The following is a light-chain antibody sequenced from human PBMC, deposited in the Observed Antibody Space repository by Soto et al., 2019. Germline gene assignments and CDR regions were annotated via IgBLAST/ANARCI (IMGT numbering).Light chain of an antibody. J-gene: IGLJ1*01. CDR2: ENN. Sequence: QSVLTQPPPVSAAPGQYVTISCSGSSSNIENNYVSWYRQLPGTAPKLLIYENNKRPSGIPDRFSGSKSGTSATLGITGLETGDEADYYCATWDTSLSGGVFGTGTKVTVL. V-gene: IGLV1-51*02. CDR3: ATWDTSLSGGV. CDR1: SSNIENNY.